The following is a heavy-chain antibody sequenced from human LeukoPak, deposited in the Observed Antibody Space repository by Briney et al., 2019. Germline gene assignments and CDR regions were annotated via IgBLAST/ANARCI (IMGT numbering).Heavy chain of an antibody. J-gene: IGHJ4*02. CDR3: AKGDYYGSGGVDY. D-gene: IGHD3-10*01. CDR2: MSRSTVYI. Sequence: PGGSLRLSCAASGFTFSTYSMNWVRQAPGKGLEWVSSMSRSTVYIYYADSVRGRFTISRDNARNSLYLQMNSLRAEDTAVYYCAKGDYYGSGGVDYWGQGTLVTVSS. CDR1: GFTFSTYS. V-gene: IGHV3-21*04.